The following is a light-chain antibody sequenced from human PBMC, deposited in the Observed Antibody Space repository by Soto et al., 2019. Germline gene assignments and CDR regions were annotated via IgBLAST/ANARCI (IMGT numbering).Light chain of an antibody. CDR1: SSDVGAYNY. CDR2: DVN. J-gene: IGLJ2*01. V-gene: IGLV2-11*01. CDR3: CSYAGGSVV. Sequence: QSALTQPRSVSGSPGQSVAISCTGTSSDVGAYNYVTWYQQHPGKAPTYILYDVNKRPSGVPDRFSDSKSGNTASLTISGFQPEDDAVYHCCSYAGGSVVCGGGTKLTVL.